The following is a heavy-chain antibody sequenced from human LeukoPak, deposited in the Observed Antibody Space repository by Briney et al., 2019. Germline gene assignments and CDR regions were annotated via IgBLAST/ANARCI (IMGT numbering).Heavy chain of an antibody. J-gene: IGHJ4*02. D-gene: IGHD1-14*01. CDR1: GGSFSGYY. CDR2: INHSGST. V-gene: IGHV4-34*01. CDR3: ARGKLTEFDY. Sequence: SETLSLTCAVYGGSFSGYYWSWIRQPPGKGLEWIGEINHSGSTNYNPSLESRVTISVDTSKNQFSLKLSSVTAADTAVYYCARGKLTEFDYWGQGTLVTVSS.